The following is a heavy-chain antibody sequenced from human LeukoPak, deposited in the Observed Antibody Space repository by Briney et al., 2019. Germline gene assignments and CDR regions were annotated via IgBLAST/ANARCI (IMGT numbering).Heavy chain of an antibody. J-gene: IGHJ6*02. CDR2: IYYSGST. D-gene: IGHD2-2*01. CDR3: ARASCSSTSCYEDYYYGMDV. CDR1: GGSISSYY. Sequence: SETLSLTCTVSGGSISSYYWSWIRQPPGKGLEWIGYIYYSGSTNYNPSLKSRVTISVDTSENQFSLKLSSVTAADTAVYYCARASCSSTSCYEDYYYGMDVWGQGTTVTVSS. V-gene: IGHV4-59*01.